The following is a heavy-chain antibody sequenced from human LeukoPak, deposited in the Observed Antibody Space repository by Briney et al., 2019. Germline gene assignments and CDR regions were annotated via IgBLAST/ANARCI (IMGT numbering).Heavy chain of an antibody. CDR1: GGSISSGDYY. V-gene: IGHV4-30-4*01. D-gene: IGHD2/OR15-2a*01. CDR2: IYYSGST. Sequence: SETLSLTCTVSGGSISSGDYYWSWIRQPPGKGLEWIGYIYYSGSTYYDPSLKSRVSISVDTSKNQFSLKVSSVTAADTAVYYCARYRCTTATCGFDPWGQGTLVTVSS. CDR3: ARYRCTTATCGFDP. J-gene: IGHJ5*02.